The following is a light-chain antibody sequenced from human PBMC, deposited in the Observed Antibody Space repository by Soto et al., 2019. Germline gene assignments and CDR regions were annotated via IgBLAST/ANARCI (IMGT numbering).Light chain of an antibody. Sequence: QSVLTQPASVSGSPGQSITISCTGTSSDVGGYNYVSWYQQHPGKAPKLMIYEVSTRPSGGSNRFSGSKSGNTASLTISGLQAEDEADYYCRSYTSSSTLVFGTGTKLTVL. CDR1: SSDVGGYNY. CDR3: RSYTSSSTLV. J-gene: IGLJ1*01. CDR2: EVS. V-gene: IGLV2-14*01.